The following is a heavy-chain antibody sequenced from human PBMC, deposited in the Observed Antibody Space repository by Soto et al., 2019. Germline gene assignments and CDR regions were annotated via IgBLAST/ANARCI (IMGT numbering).Heavy chain of an antibody. Sequence: EVQLVESGGGLVQPGGSLKLSCAASGFTFSGSAMHWVRQASGKGLEWVGRIRSKANSYATAYAASVKGRFTISRDDSKNTAYLQMNMLKTEDTAVYYCTLMTDYWGQGTLVTVSS. CDR2: IRSKANSYAT. V-gene: IGHV3-73*02. CDR3: TLMTDY. D-gene: IGHD2-8*01. CDR1: GFTFSGSA. J-gene: IGHJ4*02.